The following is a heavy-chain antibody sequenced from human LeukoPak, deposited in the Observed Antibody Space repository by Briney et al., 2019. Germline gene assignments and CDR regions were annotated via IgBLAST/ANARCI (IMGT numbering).Heavy chain of an antibody. D-gene: IGHD3-3*01. V-gene: IGHV3-11*01. CDR2: ISSSGSTI. CDR3: ARVRSESYDFWSGYYKPYNWFDP. Sequence: GGSLRLSCAASGFTFSDYYMSWIRQAPGKGLEWISYISSSGSTIYYADSVKGRFTISRDNAKNSLYLQMNSLRAEDTAVYYCARVRSESYDFWSGYYKPYNWFDPWGQGTLVTVSS. CDR1: GFTFSDYY. J-gene: IGHJ5*02.